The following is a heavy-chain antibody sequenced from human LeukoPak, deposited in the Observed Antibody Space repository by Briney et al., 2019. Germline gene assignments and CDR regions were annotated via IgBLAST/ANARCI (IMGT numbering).Heavy chain of an antibody. V-gene: IGHV4-39*01. J-gene: IGHJ1*01. Sequence: TSSETLSLTCTVSGGSISSSSYYWGWIRQPPGKGLEWIGSIYYSGSTYYNPSLKSRVTISVDTSKNQFSLKLSSVTAADTAVYYCARHVRAARPEYFQHWGQGTLVTVSS. CDR3: ARHVRAARPEYFQH. CDR1: GGSISSSSYY. D-gene: IGHD6-6*01. CDR2: IYYSGST.